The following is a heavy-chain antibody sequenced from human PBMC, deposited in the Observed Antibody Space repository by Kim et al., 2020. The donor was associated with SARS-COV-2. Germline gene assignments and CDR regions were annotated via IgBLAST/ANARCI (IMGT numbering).Heavy chain of an antibody. D-gene: IGHD3-9*01. CDR3: ARAGRYYDILTGYLAGPNFDY. CDR1: GGSISSSSYY. Sequence: SETLSLTCTVSGGSISSSSYYWGWIRQPPGKGLEWIGSIYYSGSTYYNPSLKSRVTISVDTSKNQFSLKLSSVTAADTAVYYCARAGRYYDILTGYLAGPNFDYWGQGTLVTVSS. CDR2: IYYSGST. V-gene: IGHV4-39*01. J-gene: IGHJ4*02.